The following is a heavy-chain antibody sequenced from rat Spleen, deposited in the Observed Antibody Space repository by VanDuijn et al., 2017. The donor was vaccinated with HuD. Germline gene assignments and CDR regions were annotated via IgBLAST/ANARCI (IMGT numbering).Heavy chain of an antibody. J-gene: IGHJ2*01. D-gene: IGHD4-3*01. CDR3: ATVGEFGVLDY. CDR1: GLTFSDYD. CDR2: ISYDGSST. V-gene: IGHV5-20*01. Sequence: EVQLVESGGGLVQAGRSMKVSCAASGLTFSDYDMAWVLQAPTKGLEWVASISYDGSSTYYRDSVKGRFTISRDNAKSTLYLQMDSLRSEDTATYYCATVGEFGVLDYWGQGVMVTVSS.